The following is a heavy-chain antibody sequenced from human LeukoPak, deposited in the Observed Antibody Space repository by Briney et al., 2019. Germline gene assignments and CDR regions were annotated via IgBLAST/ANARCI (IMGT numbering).Heavy chain of an antibody. D-gene: IGHD1-14*01. V-gene: IGHV4-39*01. CDR3: ARQTRYPLYYMDV. CDR2: IYYSGST. CDR1: GGSISSSSYY. Sequence: PSETLSPTCTVSGGSISSSSYYWGWIRQPPGKGLEWIGSIYYSGSTYYNPSLKSRVTISVDTSKNQFSLKLTSVTAADTAVYFCARQTRYPLYYMDVWGKGTTVTISS. J-gene: IGHJ6*03.